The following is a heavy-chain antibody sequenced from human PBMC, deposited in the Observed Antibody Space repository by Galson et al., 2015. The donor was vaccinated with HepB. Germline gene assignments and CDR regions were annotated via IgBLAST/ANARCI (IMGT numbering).Heavy chain of an antibody. V-gene: IGHV3-21*01. D-gene: IGHD2-2*01. CDR1: GFTFSSYS. CDR2: ISSSSSYI. CDR3: ARTYCSSTSCYQSYYYYMDV. Sequence: SLRLSCAASGFTFSSYSMNWVRQAPGKGLEWVSSISSSSSYIYYADSVKGRFAISRDNARNSLYLQMNSLRAEDTAVYYCARTYCSSTSCYQSYYYYMDVWGKGTTVTVSS. J-gene: IGHJ6*03.